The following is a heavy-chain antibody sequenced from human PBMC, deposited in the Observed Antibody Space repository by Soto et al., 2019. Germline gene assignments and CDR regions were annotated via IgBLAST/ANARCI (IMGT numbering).Heavy chain of an antibody. CDR2: ISAYNGNT. D-gene: IGHD3-3*01. CDR3: AREGYDFWSGYFGTDY. V-gene: IGHV1-18*01. CDR1: GYAIACKA. Sequence: SKAPGYAIACKARCWVQQATRQGLEWMGWISAYNGNTNYAQKLQGRVTMTTDTSTSTAYMELRSLRSDDTAVYYCAREGYDFWSGYFGTDYWGQGTLVTVSS. J-gene: IGHJ4*02.